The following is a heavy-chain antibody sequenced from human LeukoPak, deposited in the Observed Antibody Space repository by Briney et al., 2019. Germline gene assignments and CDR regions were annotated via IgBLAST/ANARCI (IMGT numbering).Heavy chain of an antibody. D-gene: IGHD6-13*01. CDR1: GFTFSSYA. CDR3: ARGKRYSSSWYAFDY. Sequence: PGRSLRLSCAASGFTFSSYAMHWVRQAPGKGLEWVAVISYDGSNKYYADSVKGRFTISRDNSKNTLYLQMNSLRAEDTAVYYCARGKRYSSSWYAFDYWGQGTLVTVSS. J-gene: IGHJ4*02. CDR2: ISYDGSNK. V-gene: IGHV3-30*14.